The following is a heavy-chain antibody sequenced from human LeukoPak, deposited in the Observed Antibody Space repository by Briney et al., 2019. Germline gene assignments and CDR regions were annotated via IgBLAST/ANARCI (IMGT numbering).Heavy chain of an antibody. J-gene: IGHJ5*02. Sequence: ASVQVSCKASGYTFPSYAMHWLRQAPGQRLAWVGWINAGNGNTKYSQKFQGRVTITSDTSASTAYMELSSLRSEDTAVYYCARDAGRVVVVAATLNGFDPWGQGTLVTVSS. CDR3: ARDAGRVVVVAATLNGFDP. V-gene: IGHV1-3*01. CDR2: INAGNGNT. D-gene: IGHD2-15*01. CDR1: GYTFPSYA.